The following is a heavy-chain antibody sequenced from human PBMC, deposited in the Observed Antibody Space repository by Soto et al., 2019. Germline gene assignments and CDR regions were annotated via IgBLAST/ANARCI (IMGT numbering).Heavy chain of an antibody. CDR1: GXTFKSYS. V-gene: IGHV3-23*01. D-gene: IGHD3-22*01. CDR2: ITGSGDST. CDR3: ARDRAYYYDSSPYNAFDI. J-gene: IGHJ3*02. Sequence: GSLRLSSAASGXTFKSYSVSWVRRAPGKGLEWVSFITGSGDSTYYADSVNGRFTICIDNSKNTLCLQMNSLRAEDTDVYYCARDRAYYYDSSPYNAFDIWGQGTMVTVS.